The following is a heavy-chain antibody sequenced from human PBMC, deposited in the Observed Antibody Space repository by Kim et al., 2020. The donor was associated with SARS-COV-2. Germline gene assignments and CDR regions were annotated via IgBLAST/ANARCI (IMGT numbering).Heavy chain of an antibody. J-gene: IGHJ6*03. Sequence: SNYYNPALKSRVTISVDPSKSQFSLTQSSVTAADTAVDYCAREYAGYMDVWGKGTTVTVSS. V-gene: IGHV4-31*10. CDR3: AREYAGYMDV. CDR2: SN.